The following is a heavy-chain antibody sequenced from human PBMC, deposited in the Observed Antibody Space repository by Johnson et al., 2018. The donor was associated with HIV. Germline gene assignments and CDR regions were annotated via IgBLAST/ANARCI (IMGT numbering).Heavy chain of an antibody. J-gene: IGHJ3*02. Sequence: VQLVESGGGLVQPGGSLRLSCAASGFTFSSNYMSWVRQAPGKGLEWVSVIYSGGSTYYADSVKGRFTISRDNSKNTLYLQMNSRRAEDTAVYYCARPYLYGVGWALDILGQGTMVTVSS. CDR2: IYSGGST. D-gene: IGHD2-2*02. CDR3: ARPYLYGVGWALDI. V-gene: IGHV3-66*04. CDR1: GFTFSSNY.